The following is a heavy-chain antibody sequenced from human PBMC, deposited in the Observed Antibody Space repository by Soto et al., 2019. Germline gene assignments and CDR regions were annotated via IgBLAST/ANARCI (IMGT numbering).Heavy chain of an antibody. Sequence: QVQLVESGGGVVQPERSLRLSCAASGFTFSNYAMHWVRQAPGKGPEWVAAISYDGRNKYYADSVKGRFTISRDNSKKTLDRQMNSLRAEDTAVYYGAKGTEDISGLSLNWFDPWGQGTLVTVSS. J-gene: IGHJ5*02. D-gene: IGHD3-22*01. CDR3: AKGTEDISGLSLNWFDP. CDR2: ISYDGRNK. V-gene: IGHV3-30*18. CDR1: GFTFSNYA.